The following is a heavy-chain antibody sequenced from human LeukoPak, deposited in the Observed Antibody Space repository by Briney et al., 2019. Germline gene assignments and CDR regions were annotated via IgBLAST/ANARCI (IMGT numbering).Heavy chain of an antibody. D-gene: IGHD1-14*01. J-gene: IGHJ4*02. CDR3: ARDPAPEDN. Sequence: KSGGSLRLSCAASGFTFSTYTMNWVRQAPGKGLEWVSSITSRSDIYYADSVRGRFTISRDNAKNSLYLQMNSLRAEDTAVYYCARDPAPEDNWGQGTLVTVSS. CDR1: GFTFSTYT. V-gene: IGHV3-21*01. CDR2: ITSRSDI.